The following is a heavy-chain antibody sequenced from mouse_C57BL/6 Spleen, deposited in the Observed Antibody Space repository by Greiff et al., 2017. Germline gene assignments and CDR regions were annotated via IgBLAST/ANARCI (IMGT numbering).Heavy chain of an antibody. CDR1: GFTFSSYT. Sequence: VQLKESGGGLVKPGGSLKLSCAASGFTFSSYTMSWVRQTPEKRLEWVATISGGGGNTYYPDSVKGRFTISRDNAKNTLYLQMSSLRSEDTALYYCARRALNWAFFDYWGEGATLTVSS. D-gene: IGHD1-3*01. CDR3: ARRALNWAFFDY. J-gene: IGHJ2*01. CDR2: ISGGGGNT. V-gene: IGHV5-9*01.